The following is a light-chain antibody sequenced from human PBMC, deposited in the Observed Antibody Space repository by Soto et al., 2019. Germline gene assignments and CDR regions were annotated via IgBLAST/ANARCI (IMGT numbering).Light chain of an antibody. CDR1: ISNIGKNY. CDR2: DDN. Sequence: QSVLTQPPSVSAAPGQKVTISCSGSISNIGKNYVSWYQQVPGTAPKLLIYDDNKRPSGIPDRFSGSRSGTSATLGITGLQTGDEADFYCGTWDSSLNVDVFGTGTKLTVL. CDR3: GTWDSSLNVDV. V-gene: IGLV1-51*01. J-gene: IGLJ1*01.